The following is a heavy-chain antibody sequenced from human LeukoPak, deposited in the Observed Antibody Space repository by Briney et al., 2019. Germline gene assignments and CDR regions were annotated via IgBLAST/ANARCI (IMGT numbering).Heavy chain of an antibody. J-gene: IGHJ4*02. CDR2: IYYTGIT. CDR1: GGSVNSGSYC. V-gene: IGHV4-61*01. Sequence: SETLSLTCAVSGGSVNSGSYCWSWIRQHPGKGLEWIVYIYYTGITNYNPSLKSRVTISVDTSKNQFSLNLNSVTAADTAVYYCATSQCGSDCYLAGDYWGQGTLVTVSS. D-gene: IGHD2-21*02. CDR3: ATSQCGSDCYLAGDY.